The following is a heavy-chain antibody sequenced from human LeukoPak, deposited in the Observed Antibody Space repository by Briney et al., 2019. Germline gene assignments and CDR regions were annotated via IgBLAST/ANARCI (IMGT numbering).Heavy chain of an antibody. CDR1: GYSFTNYW. CDR3: ARLNSYPTPYHFDY. V-gene: IGHV5-51*01. Sequence: GESLKISCKGSGYSFTNYWIAWVRQMPGKGLEWMGIIYPGDSDTRYSPSFQGQVTISADKSISTAYLQWSSLKASDTAMYYCARLNSYPTPYHFDYWGQGTLVTVSS. D-gene: IGHD5-18*01. CDR2: IYPGDSDT. J-gene: IGHJ4*02.